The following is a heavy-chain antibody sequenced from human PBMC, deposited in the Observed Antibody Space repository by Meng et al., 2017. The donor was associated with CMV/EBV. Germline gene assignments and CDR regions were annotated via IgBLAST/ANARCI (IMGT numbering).Heavy chain of an antibody. J-gene: IGHJ1*01. CDR1: GYTFTSYY. CDR2: IIPIFGTA. CDR3: AREAIYSSSYFQH. D-gene: IGHD6-13*01. V-gene: IGHV1-69*05. Sequence: SVKVSCKASGYTFTSYYMHWVRQAPEQGLEWMGGIIPIFGTANYAQKFQGRVTITTDESTSTAYMELSSLRSEDTAVYYCAREAIYSSSYFQHWGQGTLVTVSS.